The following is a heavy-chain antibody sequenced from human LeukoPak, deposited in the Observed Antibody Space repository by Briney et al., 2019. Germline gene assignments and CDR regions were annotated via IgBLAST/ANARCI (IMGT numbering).Heavy chain of an antibody. J-gene: IGHJ5*02. CDR2: IYYSGST. Sequence: SETLSLTCTVSGGSISSYYWSWIRQPPGKGLEWIGYIYYSGSTNYNPSLKSRVTISVDTSKNQFSLKLSSVTAADTAVYYCARLSRITMVRGVIFDPWGQGTLVTVSS. CDR1: GGSISSYY. D-gene: IGHD3-10*01. V-gene: IGHV4-59*12. CDR3: ARLSRITMVRGVIFDP.